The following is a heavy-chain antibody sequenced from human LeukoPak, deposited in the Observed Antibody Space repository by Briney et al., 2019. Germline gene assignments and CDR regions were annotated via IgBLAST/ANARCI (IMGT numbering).Heavy chain of an antibody. J-gene: IGHJ4*02. Sequence: NPSETLSLTCAVYVGSFSGYYWSWIRQPPGKGLEWIGEINHSGSTNYNPSLKSRVTISVDTSKNQFSLKLTSVTAADTAVYYCATLGEYYDSSGYYYNWGQGTLVTVSS. D-gene: IGHD3-22*01. CDR1: VGSFSGYY. CDR3: ATLGEYYDSSGYYYN. V-gene: IGHV4-34*01. CDR2: INHSGST.